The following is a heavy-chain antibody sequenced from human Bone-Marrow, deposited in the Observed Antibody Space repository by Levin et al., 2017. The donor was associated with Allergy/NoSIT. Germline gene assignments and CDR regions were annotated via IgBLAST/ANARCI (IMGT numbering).Heavy chain of an antibody. CDR2: IKSITDAGAT. CDR1: GFTFNYAW. J-gene: IGHJ4*02. CDR3: TTGWISGYTYYFDY. D-gene: IGHD3-22*01. Sequence: LSLTCAASGFTFNYAWMSWVRQAPGKGLEWVGRIKSITDAGATDYATSVKDRFMISRDYSKNMLYLQMDSLKTEDTAVYYCTTGWISGYTYYFDYWGQGTLVSVSS. V-gene: IGHV3-15*01.